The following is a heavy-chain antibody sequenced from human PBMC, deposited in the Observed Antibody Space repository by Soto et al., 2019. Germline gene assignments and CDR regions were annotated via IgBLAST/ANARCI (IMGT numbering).Heavy chain of an antibody. CDR1: GYTFPIYA. Sequence: QVQLVQSGAEVKKPRASVKVSCKASGYTFPIYAMPWVRQAPGQRLAWMGCTNAGNGNTKSSQKLRGRVTITRDTSASTAYMELSSLRSEDTAVYYGARDPGYSSGWSFEYWGQGTLVTVST. D-gene: IGHD6-19*01. J-gene: IGHJ4*02. CDR2: TNAGNGNT. V-gene: IGHV1-3*01. CDR3: ARDPGYSSGWSFEY.